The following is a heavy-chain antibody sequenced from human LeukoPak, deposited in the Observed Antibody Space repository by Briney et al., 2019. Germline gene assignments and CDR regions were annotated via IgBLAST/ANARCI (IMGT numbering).Heavy chain of an antibody. D-gene: IGHD2-21*01. CDR3: ARGGIGTSLDY. Sequence: SETLSLTCTVSGGSISNYYGSLIRQPAGKGLEFIGRIYSSGSTNYNPSLKSRVTMSVDTSKNQFSLKLSSVTAADTAVYYCARGGIGTSLDYWGQGTLVTVSS. V-gene: IGHV4-4*07. CDR1: GGSISNYY. CDR2: IYSSGST. J-gene: IGHJ4*02.